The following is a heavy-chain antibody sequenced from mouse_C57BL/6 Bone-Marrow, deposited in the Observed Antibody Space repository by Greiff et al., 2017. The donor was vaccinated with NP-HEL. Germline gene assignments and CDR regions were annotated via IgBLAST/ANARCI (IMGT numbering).Heavy chain of an antibody. Sequence: VQLQQPGAELVMPGASVKLSCKASGYTFTSYWMHWVKQRPGQGLEWIGEIDPSDSYTNYNQKFKGKSTLTVDKSSSTAYMQLSSLTSEDSAVYYCAMYGTSWFAYWGQGTLVTVSA. CDR2: IDPSDSYT. J-gene: IGHJ3*01. D-gene: IGHD2-10*02. V-gene: IGHV1-69*01. CDR1: GYTFTSYW. CDR3: AMYGTSWFAY.